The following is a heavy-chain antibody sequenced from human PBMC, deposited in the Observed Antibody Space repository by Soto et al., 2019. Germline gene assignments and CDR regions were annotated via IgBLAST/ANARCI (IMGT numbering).Heavy chain of an antibody. D-gene: IGHD3-9*01. CDR2: ISRSSSNT. CDR1: GFTFSNYW. J-gene: IGHJ4*02. V-gene: IGHV3-21*04. CDR3: VRDTYDSGPL. Sequence: GGSLRLSCAASGFTFSNYWMNWVRQAPGKGLEWVSRISRSSSNTNYAESLKGRFTISRDNAKNSLHLQMNSLRAEDTALYYCVRDTYDSGPLWGQGTLVTVSS.